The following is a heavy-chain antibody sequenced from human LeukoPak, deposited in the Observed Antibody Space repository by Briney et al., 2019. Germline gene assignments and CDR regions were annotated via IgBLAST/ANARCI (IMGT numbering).Heavy chain of an antibody. CDR2: IYYSGST. D-gene: IGHD4-23*01. Sequence: SETLSLTCTVSGGSISSSSYYWGWIRQPPGKGLEWIGSIYYSGSTYYNPSLESRVTISVDTSKSQLSLKLNSVTAADMAVYYCARHSGGSAPGPLDYWGQGILVTVSS. J-gene: IGHJ4*02. CDR3: ARHSGGSAPGPLDY. V-gene: IGHV4-39*01. CDR1: GGSISSSSYY.